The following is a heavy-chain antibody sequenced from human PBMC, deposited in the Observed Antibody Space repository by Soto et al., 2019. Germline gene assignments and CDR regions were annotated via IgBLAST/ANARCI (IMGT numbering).Heavy chain of an antibody. CDR1: GGSVNIGTYY. D-gene: IGHD6-19*01. CDR3: ARGSIAVAGETDAFDI. V-gene: IGHV4-30-2*01. J-gene: IGHJ3*02. Sequence: SETLSLTCTVPGGSVNIGTYYWSWIRQPPGKGLEWIGYIYHSGSTYYNPSLKSRVTISVDRSKNQFSLKLSSVTAADTAVYYCARGSIAVAGETDAFDIWGQGTMVTVSS. CDR2: IYHSGST.